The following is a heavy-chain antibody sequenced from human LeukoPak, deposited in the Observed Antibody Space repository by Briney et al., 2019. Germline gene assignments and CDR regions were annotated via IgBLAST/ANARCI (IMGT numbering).Heavy chain of an antibody. CDR3: ARGLGRYPEIPSDY. CDR2: TSANNGNT. Sequence: ASVKVSCKASGYSFTSYGISWVREAPGQGLEWMGWTSANNGNTNYAQKYQGRVTMTTDSSTSTAYMELRSLRSDDTAVYYCARGLGRYPEIPSDYWGQGTLVTVSS. D-gene: IGHD3-16*02. V-gene: IGHV1-18*01. CDR1: GYSFTSYG. J-gene: IGHJ4*02.